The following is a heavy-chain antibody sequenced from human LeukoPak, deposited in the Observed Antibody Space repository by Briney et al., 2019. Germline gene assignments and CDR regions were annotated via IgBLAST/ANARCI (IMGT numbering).Heavy chain of an antibody. CDR2: INPNSGST. CDR3: ARGIYDFWSGYYSPYFDY. J-gene: IGHJ4*02. CDR1: GGTFSSYA. D-gene: IGHD3-3*01. Sequence: ASVKVSCKASGGTFSSYAISWVRQAPGQGLEWMGWINPNSGSTNYAQKFQGRVTMTRDTSISTAYMELSRLRSDDTAVYYCARGIYDFWSGYYSPYFDYWGQGTLVTVSS. V-gene: IGHV1-2*02.